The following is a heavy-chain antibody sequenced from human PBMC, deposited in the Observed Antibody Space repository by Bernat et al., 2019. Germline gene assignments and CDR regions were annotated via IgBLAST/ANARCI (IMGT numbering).Heavy chain of an antibody. V-gene: IGHV3-15*01. D-gene: IGHD3-10*01. CDR3: TTDRDLWFGELSGYYFDY. J-gene: IGHJ4*02. CDR2: IKSKTDGGTT. CDR1: GFTFSNAW. Sequence: EVQLVESGGGLVKPGGSLRLSCAASGFTFSNAWMSWVRQAPGKGLEWVGRIKSKTDGGTTDYAAPVKGRFTISRDDSKNTLYLQMNSLKTEDTAVYYCTTDRDLWFGELSGYYFDYWDQGTLVTVSS.